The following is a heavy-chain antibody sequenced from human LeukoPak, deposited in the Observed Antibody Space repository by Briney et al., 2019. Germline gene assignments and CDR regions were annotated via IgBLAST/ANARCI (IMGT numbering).Heavy chain of an antibody. CDR2: IYGSGST. Sequence: SETLSLTCTVSGGSISGYYWSWIRQPPGKGLEWIGHIYGSGSTNYNPSLKSRVTLSVDTSKNQFSLKLSSVTAADTAVYYCAREGTSGTHLNWFDPWGQGTLVTVSS. J-gene: IGHJ5*02. V-gene: IGHV4-59*01. CDR1: GGSISGYY. D-gene: IGHD1-1*01. CDR3: AREGTSGTHLNWFDP.